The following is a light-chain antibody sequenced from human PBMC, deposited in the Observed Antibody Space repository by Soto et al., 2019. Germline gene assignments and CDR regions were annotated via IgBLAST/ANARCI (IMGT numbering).Light chain of an antibody. Sequence: QSALTQPASVSGSPGQSITISCTGTSSDGGGYNFVSWYQQHPGQAPKLMIYDVTNRPSGVSNRFSGSKSGNTASLTISGLQAEDEAHYYCSSYTSTNTQLFGGGTKLTVL. CDR1: SSDGGGYNF. V-gene: IGLV2-14*03. J-gene: IGLJ2*01. CDR3: SSYTSTNTQL. CDR2: DVT.